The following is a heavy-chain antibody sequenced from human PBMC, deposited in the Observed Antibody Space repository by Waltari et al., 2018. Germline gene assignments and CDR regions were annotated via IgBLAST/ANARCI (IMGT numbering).Heavy chain of an antibody. CDR1: GFTFSNFA. Sequence: QVQLVQSGGGVVQPGRSLRLSCAASGFTFSNFAIHWVRQAPGKGLAWVAVISYDGSDKYYADSVKGRFTSSRDNSKNTVYLQMNSLRAEDTAVYYCASPPTYCDYIWGSYRPDFWGQGTLVPVSS. V-gene: IGHV3-30-3*01. CDR3: ASPPTYCDYIWGSYRPDF. CDR2: ISYDGSDK. D-gene: IGHD3-16*02. J-gene: IGHJ4*02.